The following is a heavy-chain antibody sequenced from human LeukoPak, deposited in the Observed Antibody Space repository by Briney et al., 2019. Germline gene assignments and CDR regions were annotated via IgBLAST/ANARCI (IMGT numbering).Heavy chain of an antibody. CDR1: GGSFSGYY. CDR3: ARVGLEGYFDY. CDR2: INHSGST. V-gene: IGHV4-34*01. J-gene: IGHJ4*02. Sequence: SETLSLTCAVYGGSFSGYYWSWIRQPPGKGLEWIGEINHSGSTNYNPSLKSRVTISVDTSKNQFSLKLSSVTAADTAVYYCARVGLEGYFDYWGQGTLVTVSS.